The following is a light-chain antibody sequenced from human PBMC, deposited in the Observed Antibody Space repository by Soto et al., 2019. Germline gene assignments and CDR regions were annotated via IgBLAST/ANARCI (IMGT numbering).Light chain of an antibody. CDR1: QSINNN. Sequence: ETVMTQSPATLSVSPGETVTLSCRVSQSINNNLAWYQQKLGQAPRVLIYGASTRASDIPGRFSGSGSGTEFILTISSLQSEDFAVYYCLHYNTWPWTFGQGTKVEIK. CDR2: GAS. V-gene: IGKV3-15*01. J-gene: IGKJ1*01. CDR3: LHYNTWPWT.